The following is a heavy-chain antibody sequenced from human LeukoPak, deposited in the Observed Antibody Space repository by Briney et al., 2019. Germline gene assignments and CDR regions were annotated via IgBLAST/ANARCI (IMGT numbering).Heavy chain of an antibody. CDR3: ASNLSDAFDI. CDR1: GYTFTSCF. CDR2: INPSGGST. V-gene: IGHV1-46*01. J-gene: IGHJ3*02. Sequence: ASVKVSCKASGYTFTSCFIHWVRQAPGQGLEWMGVINPSGGSTSYAQKFQGRVTMTRDTSISTAYMELSRLRSDDTAVYYCASNLSDAFDIWGQGTMVTVSS.